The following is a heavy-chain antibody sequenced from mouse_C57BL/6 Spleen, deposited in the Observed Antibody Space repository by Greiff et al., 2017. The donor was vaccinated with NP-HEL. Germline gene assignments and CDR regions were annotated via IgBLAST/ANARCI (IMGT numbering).Heavy chain of an antibody. J-gene: IGHJ3*01. D-gene: IGHD2-3*01. CDR2: ISYDGSN. CDR1: GYSITSGYY. Sequence: EVKLQESGPGLVKPSQSLSLTCSVTGYSITSGYYWNWIRQFPGNKLEWMGYISYDGSNNYNPSLKNRISITRDTSKNQFFLKLNSVTTEDTATYYCASERIYDGYYDPFAYWGQGTLVTVSA. CDR3: ASERIYDGYYDPFAY. V-gene: IGHV3-6*01.